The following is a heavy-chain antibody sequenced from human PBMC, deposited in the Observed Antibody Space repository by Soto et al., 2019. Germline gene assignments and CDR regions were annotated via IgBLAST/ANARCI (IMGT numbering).Heavy chain of an antibody. CDR1: GFTFSSYG. D-gene: IGHD1-26*01. J-gene: IGHJ3*02. CDR2: ISYDGSNK. V-gene: IGHV3-30*18. CDR3: AKDIRVGATRIHDAFDS. Sequence: QVQLVESGGGVVQPGRSLRLSCAASGFTFSSYGMHCVRQAPGKGLEWVAVISYDGSNKYYADSVKGRFTISRDNSKNTLYLQMNSLRAEDTAVYYCAKDIRVGATRIHDAFDSWGQGTMVTVSS.